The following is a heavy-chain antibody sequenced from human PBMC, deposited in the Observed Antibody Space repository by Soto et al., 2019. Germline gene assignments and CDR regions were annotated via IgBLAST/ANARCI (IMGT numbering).Heavy chain of an antibody. CDR3: ARDEYSSSSGGMDV. V-gene: IGHV1-18*01. Sequence: ASVKVSCKASGYTFTSYGISWVRQAPGQGLEWMGWISAYNGNTNYAQKLQGRVTMTTDTSTSTAYMELRSLRSYDTAVYYCARDEYSSSSGGMDVWGQGTTVTVSS. CDR1: GYTFTSYG. CDR2: ISAYNGNT. D-gene: IGHD6-6*01. J-gene: IGHJ6*02.